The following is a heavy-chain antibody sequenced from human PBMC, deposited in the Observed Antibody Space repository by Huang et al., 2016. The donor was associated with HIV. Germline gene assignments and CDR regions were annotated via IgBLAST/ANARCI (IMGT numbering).Heavy chain of an antibody. CDR3: ATKTAAMDI. V-gene: IGHV3-7*01. J-gene: IGHJ6*02. CDR1: TFTFGAYW. Sequence: VESGGRLVQPGGSIRLSCVGSTFTFGAYWMIWVRQSTGKGLELVANIKQDESEKYYVESVKGRFNISRDNAKKVLFLEMNNVRVEDTATYYCATKTAAMDIWGQGTTVTVS. D-gene: IGHD1-7*01. CDR2: IKQDESEK.